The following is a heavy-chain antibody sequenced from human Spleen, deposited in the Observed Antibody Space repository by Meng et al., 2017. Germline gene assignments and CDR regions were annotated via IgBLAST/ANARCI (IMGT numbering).Heavy chain of an antibody. V-gene: IGHV3-69-1*02. CDR2: ISSSSTI. CDR3: ARVGTVVGERLDY. CDR1: GFTFSSYA. J-gene: IGHJ4*02. D-gene: IGHD2-2*01. Sequence: GGSLRLSCAATGFTFSSYAMNWVRQAPGKGLEWVSSISSSSTIYYADSVKGRFTIARDNAKNSLYLQMSSLRAEDTAVYYCARVGTVVGERLDYWGQGTLVTVSS.